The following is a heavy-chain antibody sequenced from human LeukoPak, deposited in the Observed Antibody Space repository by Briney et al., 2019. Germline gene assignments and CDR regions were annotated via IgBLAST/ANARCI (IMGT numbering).Heavy chain of an antibody. CDR1: GGSMSDSIT. V-gene: IGHV4/OR15-8*01. CDR2: IHDDGRT. CDR3: AKVLAAAGLDL. Sequence: PSETLSLTCSVSGGSMSDSITWGWVRQPPGKGLEWLANIHDDGRTAPNPSLRSRLTISQDRSKNQFSLKVSSVTAADTAFYYCAKVLAAAGLDLWGQGILVTVSS. J-gene: IGHJ5*02. D-gene: IGHD6-25*01.